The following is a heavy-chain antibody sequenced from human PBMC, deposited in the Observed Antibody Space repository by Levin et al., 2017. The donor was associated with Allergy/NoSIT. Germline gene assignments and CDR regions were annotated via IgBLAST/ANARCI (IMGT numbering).Heavy chain of an antibody. Sequence: PSETLSLTCTVSGGSISSSISYWGWIRQAPGKGLEWIGSIYNSGSTYYNPSLKSRVTTSVDTSTNQFSLKLSPVTAADTAVYYCARQCYDILTGYYNFDYWGQGTLVTVSS. J-gene: IGHJ4*02. CDR3: ARQCYDILTGYYNFDY. V-gene: IGHV4-39*01. CDR1: GGSISSSISY. D-gene: IGHD3-9*01. CDR2: IYNSGST.